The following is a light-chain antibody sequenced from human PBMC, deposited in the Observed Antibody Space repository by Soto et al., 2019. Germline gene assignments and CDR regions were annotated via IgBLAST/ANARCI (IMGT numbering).Light chain of an antibody. Sequence: IVLTQSPATLSVSPGESATLSCRATRSVSSYLAWDQQKPGQAPRLLIYEASNRATGIPASFIGSSSGTDYTLPISSLEPEDYAVFYGQQRSNWPLITCGQGTRLEIK. J-gene: IGKJ5*01. CDR1: RSVSSY. CDR3: QQRSNWPLIT. CDR2: EAS. V-gene: IGKV3-11*01.